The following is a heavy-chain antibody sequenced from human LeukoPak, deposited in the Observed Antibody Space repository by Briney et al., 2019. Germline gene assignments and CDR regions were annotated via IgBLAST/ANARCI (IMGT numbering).Heavy chain of an antibody. V-gene: IGHV3-23*01. Sequence: SGGSLRLSCAASGFTFSSYAMSWVRQAPGKGLEWVSAISGSGGSTYYADSVKGRFTISRDNSKNTLYLQMNSLRAEDTAVYYCAKDDTPMIVGVITTFSYWGQGTLVTVSS. D-gene: IGHD3-22*01. CDR3: AKDDTPMIVGVITTFSY. CDR1: GFTFSSYA. CDR2: ISGSGGST. J-gene: IGHJ4*02.